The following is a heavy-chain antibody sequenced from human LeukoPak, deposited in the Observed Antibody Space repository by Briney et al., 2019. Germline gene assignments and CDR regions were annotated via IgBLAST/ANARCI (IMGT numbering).Heavy chain of an antibody. CDR3: ARDRDSSSWLYYYYYYMDV. J-gene: IGHJ6*03. Sequence: SVKVSCKASGGTFSSYAISWVRQAPGQGLEWMGGIIPIFGTANYAQKFQGRVTITADKSTSTAYMELRSLRSDDTAVYYCARDRDSSSWLYYYYYYMDVWGKGTTVTVSS. CDR1: GGTFSSYA. V-gene: IGHV1-69*06. D-gene: IGHD6-13*01. CDR2: IIPIFGTA.